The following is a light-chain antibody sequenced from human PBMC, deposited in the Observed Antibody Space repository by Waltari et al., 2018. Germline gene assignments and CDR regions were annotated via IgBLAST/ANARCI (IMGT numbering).Light chain of an antibody. CDR1: SGDVGGYYY. CDR3: SSYAGSDTYIL. J-gene: IGLJ2*01. Sequence: QSALTQPRSVSGPPGQSVTISCTGTSGDVGGYYYVSWYQQYPGKAPKLLIYSVTRRPSGVPDRFSGSRSGNTASLTISGLQPEDEADYYCSSYAGSDTYILFGGGTKLTVL. CDR2: SVT. V-gene: IGLV2-11*01.